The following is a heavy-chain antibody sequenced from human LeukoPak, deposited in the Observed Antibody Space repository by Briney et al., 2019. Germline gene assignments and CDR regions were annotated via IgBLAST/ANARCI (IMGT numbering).Heavy chain of an antibody. D-gene: IGHD2-2*01. CDR1: GFAFNTYA. Sequence: GGSLRLSCEASGFAFNTYAMSWVRQAPGKGLEWVSAFTGGGRTRYYANCEKGRCTISRDNSKNTLYLQMNSLRAEDTAVYYCAKDGEYCSSTRLTVFCYMDVWGKGTTVTVSS. CDR2: FTGGGRTR. V-gene: IGHV3-23*01. J-gene: IGHJ6*03. CDR3: AKDGEYCSSTRLTVFCYMDV.